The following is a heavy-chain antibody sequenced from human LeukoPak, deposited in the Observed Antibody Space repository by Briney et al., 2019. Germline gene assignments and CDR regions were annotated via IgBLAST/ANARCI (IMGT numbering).Heavy chain of an antibody. J-gene: IGHJ2*01. D-gene: IGHD5-18*01. V-gene: IGHV4-30-2*01. CDR3: ARDHQDSYGSNWYFDL. CDR2: IYHSGST. Sequence: SQTLSLTCTVSGGSISSGGYYWSWIRQPPGKGLEWIGYIYHSGSTYYNPSLKSRVTISVDRSKNQFSLKLSSVTAADTAVYYCARDHQDSYGSNWYFDLWGRGTLVTVSS. CDR1: GGSISSGGYY.